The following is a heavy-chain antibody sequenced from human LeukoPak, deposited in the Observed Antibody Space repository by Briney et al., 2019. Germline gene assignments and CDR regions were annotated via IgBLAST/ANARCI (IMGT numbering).Heavy chain of an antibody. CDR1: GGSISSYY. Sequence: SQTLSLTCTVSGGSISSYYWSWIRQPPGKGLEWIGYIYYSGSTNYNPSLKSRVTISVDTSKNQFSLKLSSVTAADTAVYYCARDLEALDVWGQGTTVTVSS. V-gene: IGHV4-59*01. J-gene: IGHJ6*02. CDR2: IYYSGST. CDR3: ARDLEALDV.